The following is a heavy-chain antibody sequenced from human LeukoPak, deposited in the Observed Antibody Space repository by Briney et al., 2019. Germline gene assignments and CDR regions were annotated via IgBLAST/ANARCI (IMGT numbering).Heavy chain of an antibody. D-gene: IGHD6-13*01. J-gene: IGHJ5*02. V-gene: IGHV4-39*07. CDR2: IYHSGST. Sequence: PSETLSLTCTVSGISISSSNSYWGWIRQPPGKGLEWIGEIYHSGSTYYTPSLKSRVTISIDTSKNQFSLKLSSVTAADTAVYYCARAYSSSWYFNWFDPWGQGTLVTVSS. CDR3: ARAYSSSWYFNWFDP. CDR1: GISISSSNSY.